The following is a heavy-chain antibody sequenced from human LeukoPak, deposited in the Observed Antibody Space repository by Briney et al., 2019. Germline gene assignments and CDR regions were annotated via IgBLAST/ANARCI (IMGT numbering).Heavy chain of an antibody. D-gene: IGHD6-6*01. V-gene: IGHV4-59*01. CDR3: ARGGAARLHFQN. CDR2: VYHSGST. Sequence: SETLSLTCTVSGGSISTYYWNWIRQPPGKGPEWIGYVYHSGSTNYNPSLQSRVTISVDTSKNQFSLNLNSVTAADTAVYYCARGGAARLHFQNWGQGTLVTVSS. CDR1: GGSISTYY. J-gene: IGHJ1*01.